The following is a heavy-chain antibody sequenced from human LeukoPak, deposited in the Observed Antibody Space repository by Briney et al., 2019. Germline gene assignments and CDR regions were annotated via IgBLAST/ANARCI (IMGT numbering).Heavy chain of an antibody. J-gene: IGHJ4*02. CDR3: ARDHVGGYPVGGFDY. CDR1: GYTFTSYG. CDR2: ISAYNGNT. V-gene: IGHV1-18*01. Sequence: ASVKVSCKASGYTFTSYGISWVRQAPGQRLEWMGWISAYNGNTDYAQKVQGRVTMTTDTSTSTAYMELRSLRSDDTAVYYCARDHVGGYPVGGFDYWGQGTLVTVSS. D-gene: IGHD3-16*02.